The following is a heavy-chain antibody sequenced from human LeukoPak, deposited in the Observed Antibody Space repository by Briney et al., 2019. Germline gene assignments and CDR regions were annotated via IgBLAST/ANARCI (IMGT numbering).Heavy chain of an antibody. CDR1: GFTFSSYG. J-gene: IGHJ4*02. Sequence: GGSLRLSCAASGFTFSSYGMHWVRQAPGKGLEWVAVIWYDGSNKYYADSVKGRFTISRDNSKNTLYLQMNSLRAEDTAVYYCAREDIVVVPAGWIDYWGQGTLVTVSS. CDR3: AREDIVVVPAGWIDY. D-gene: IGHD2-2*01. V-gene: IGHV3-33*01. CDR2: IWYDGSNK.